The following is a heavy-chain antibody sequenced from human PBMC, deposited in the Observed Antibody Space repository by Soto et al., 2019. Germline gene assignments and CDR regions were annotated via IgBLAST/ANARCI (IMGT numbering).Heavy chain of an antibody. CDR2: TYYGSKWYS. J-gene: IGHJ5*02. V-gene: IGHV6-1*01. Sequence: PSQTLSLTCAISGDSVSSNSAAWNWIRQSPSRGLEWLGRTYYGSKWYSDYAESVKGRIAINPDTSKNQFSLQLNSVTPEDTAVYYCARSYSVAGSQYNWFDPWGQGTLVTVSS. CDR1: GDSVSSNSAA. CDR3: ARSYSVAGSQYNWFDP. D-gene: IGHD6-19*01.